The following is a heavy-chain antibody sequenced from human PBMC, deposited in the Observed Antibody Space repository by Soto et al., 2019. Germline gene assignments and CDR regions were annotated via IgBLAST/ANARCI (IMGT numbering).Heavy chain of an antibody. CDR1: GFNFSPYA. V-gene: IGHV3-23*01. CDR3: TKVPARTPRAFFDH. Sequence: GGSLRLSCAASGFNFSPYAMSWVRQAPGRGLEWVSGIGGGNDISRHYKDSVEGRFTISRDNSKNLLYLDMNNMRVEDTGVYYCTKVPARTPRAFFDHWGQGIMVTVSS. J-gene: IGHJ5*02. CDR2: IGGGNDISR.